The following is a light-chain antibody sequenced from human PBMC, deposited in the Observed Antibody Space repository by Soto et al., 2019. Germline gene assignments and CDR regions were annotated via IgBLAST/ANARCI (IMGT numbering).Light chain of an antibody. J-gene: IGKJ3*01. CDR2: DAS. Sequence: EIVLTQSPATLSLSPGGRATLSCRASQSVNNFLAWYQQRPGQAPRLLIYDASNRAPGIPARFNGSGSGTDFTLTISSLEPEDFAVYYCQQRSNWPPEGTFGPGTKVDI. CDR1: QSVNNF. V-gene: IGKV3-11*01. CDR3: QQRSNWPPEGT.